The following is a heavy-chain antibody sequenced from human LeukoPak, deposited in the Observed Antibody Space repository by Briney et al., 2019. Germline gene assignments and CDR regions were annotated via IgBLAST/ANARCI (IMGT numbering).Heavy chain of an antibody. V-gene: IGHV3-23*01. CDR3: AGVGATNSFDY. J-gene: IGHJ4*02. Sequence: GGSLRLSCAASGFTFSSYAMSWVRQAPGRGLEWVSAIGGSGGNTYYADSVKGRFTISRDNAKNSLYLQMNSLRAEDTAVYYCAGVGATNSFDYWGQGTLVTVSS. D-gene: IGHD1-26*01. CDR2: IGGSGGNT. CDR1: GFTFSSYA.